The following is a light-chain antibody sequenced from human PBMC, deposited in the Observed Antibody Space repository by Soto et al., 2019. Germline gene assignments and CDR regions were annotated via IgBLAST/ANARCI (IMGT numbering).Light chain of an antibody. CDR2: AAS. J-gene: IGKJ2*01. V-gene: IGKV1-39*01. CDR3: QQSYSTLYT. CDR1: QSISSY. Sequence: DIQMTQSPSSLSASVGDRVTITCRASQSISSYLNWYQQKPGKAPKLLIYAASSLQSGVTSRFSGSGSGTDFTLPISSLQPEDFATYYCQQSYSTLYTFGQGTKLEIK.